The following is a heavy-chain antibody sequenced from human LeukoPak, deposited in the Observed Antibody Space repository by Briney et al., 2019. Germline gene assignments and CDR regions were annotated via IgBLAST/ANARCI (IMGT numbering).Heavy chain of an antibody. CDR2: INPNSGGT. CDR1: GYTFTGYY. CDR3: AREIIVGATTFDAFDY. D-gene: IGHD1-26*01. Sequence: GASVKVSCKASGYTFTGYYMHWVRQAPGQGLEWMGWINPNSGGTNYAQKFQGRVTMTRDTSISTAYMELSRLRSDDTAVYYCAREIIVGATTFDAFDYWGQGTLVTVSS. J-gene: IGHJ4*02. V-gene: IGHV1-2*02.